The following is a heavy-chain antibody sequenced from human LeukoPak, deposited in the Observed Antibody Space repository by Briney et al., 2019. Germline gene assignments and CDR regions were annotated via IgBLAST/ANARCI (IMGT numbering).Heavy chain of an antibody. J-gene: IGHJ4*02. V-gene: IGHV1-3*01. CDR3: ARAERYFDWLLSFDY. D-gene: IGHD3-9*01. Sequence: ASVKVSCKASGYTFTSYAMRWVRQAPGQRLEWMGWINAGNGNTKYSQKFQGRVTITRDTSASTAYMELSSLRSEDTAVYYCARAERYFDWLLSFDYWGQGTLVTVSS. CDR2: INAGNGNT. CDR1: GYTFTSYA.